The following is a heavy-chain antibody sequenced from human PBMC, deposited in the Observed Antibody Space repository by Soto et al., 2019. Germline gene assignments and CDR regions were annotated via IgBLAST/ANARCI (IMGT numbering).Heavy chain of an antibody. D-gene: IGHD4-17*01. Sequence: EVQLVESGGGLVQPGGSLRLSCAASGFTVSSNYMSWVRQAPGKGLEWVSVIYSGGSTYYADSVKGRFTISRDNSKNTLYLQMNSLRAEDTAVYYCARGVPTTVTTMPRPPYYYYGMDVWGQGTTVTVSS. CDR1: GFTVSSNY. CDR3: ARGVPTTVTTMPRPPYYYYGMDV. CDR2: IYSGGST. J-gene: IGHJ6*02. V-gene: IGHV3-66*01.